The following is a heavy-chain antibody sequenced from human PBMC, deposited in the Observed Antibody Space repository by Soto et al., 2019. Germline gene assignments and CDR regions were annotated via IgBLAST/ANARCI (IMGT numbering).Heavy chain of an antibody. CDR2: IYHSGST. CDR1: GGSISSGGYS. D-gene: IGHD2-15*01. V-gene: IGHV4-30-2*01. Sequence: QLQLQESGSGLVKPSQTLSLTCAVSGGSISSGGYSWSWIRQPPGKGLEWIGYIYHSGSTYYNPSLKRRVTMSLARATNQFSLNLRSVADADTAVHYCARGGTVVDDYWGHGALVAVSS. J-gene: IGHJ4*01. CDR3: ARGGTVVDDY.